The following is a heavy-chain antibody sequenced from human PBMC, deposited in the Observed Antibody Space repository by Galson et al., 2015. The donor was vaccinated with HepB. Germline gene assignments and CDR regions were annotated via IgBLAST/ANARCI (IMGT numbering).Heavy chain of an antibody. CDR2: IYVGGST. J-gene: IGHJ4*02. V-gene: IGHV3-53*01. CDR3: ATTANRVHDY. CDR1: GFTASSNY. D-gene: IGHD1-14*01. Sequence: SLRLSCAASGFTASSNYMSWVRQAPGKGLEWLSMIYVGGSTYYADSVRGRFTISRDNSKNTVYLQMKSLRAEDTAVYYCATTANRVHDYWGQGTLVAVSS.